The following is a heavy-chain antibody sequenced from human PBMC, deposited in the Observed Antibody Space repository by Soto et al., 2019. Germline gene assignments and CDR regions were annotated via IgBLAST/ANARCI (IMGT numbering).Heavy chain of an antibody. Sequence: ASVNVSRKATGYTFTSYVISWVRQAPGQGLAWMGWISAYNSNTNYAQNLKGRVTMTTDTSTSTAYMELRSVRSDDTAVYYCASSYCSRTSCYPDYYYGMDVWGQGTTVTVSS. J-gene: IGHJ6*02. V-gene: IGHV1-18*01. CDR3: ASSYCSRTSCYPDYYYGMDV. CDR2: ISAYNSNT. CDR1: GYTFTSYV. D-gene: IGHD2-2*01.